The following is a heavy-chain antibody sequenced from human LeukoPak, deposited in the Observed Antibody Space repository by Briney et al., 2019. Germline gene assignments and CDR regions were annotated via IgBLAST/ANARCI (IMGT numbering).Heavy chain of an antibody. Sequence: GGSLRLSCAASGFTFSSYSMNWVRQAPGKGLEWVSGISPRGDITYYADSVKGRFTISRDNSKNMLYLELISLTAEDTAVYYCAKDDAWLQFGEWSQGTLVTVSS. CDR3: AKDDAWLQFGE. CDR2: ISPRGDIT. J-gene: IGHJ4*02. D-gene: IGHD3-10*01. V-gene: IGHV3-23*01. CDR1: GFTFSSYS.